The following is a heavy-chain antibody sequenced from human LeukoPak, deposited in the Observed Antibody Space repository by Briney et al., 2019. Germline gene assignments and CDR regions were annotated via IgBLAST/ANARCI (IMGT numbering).Heavy chain of an antibody. J-gene: IGHJ4*02. CDR1: GGSISRYY. V-gene: IGHV4-59*01. CDR3: ARGGIAAAGMFDY. D-gene: IGHD6-13*01. Sequence: PSETLSLTCIVSGGSISRYYWSWIRQPPGKGLEWIGYIYYSGSTNYNPSLKSRVTISVDTSKNQFSLKLSSVTAADTAVYYCARGGIAAAGMFDYWGQGTLVTVSS. CDR2: IYYSGST.